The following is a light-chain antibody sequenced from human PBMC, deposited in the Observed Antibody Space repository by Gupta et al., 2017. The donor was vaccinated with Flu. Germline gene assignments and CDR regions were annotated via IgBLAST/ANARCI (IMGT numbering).Light chain of an antibody. Sequence: QSVLTQPPSVSAAPGQKVTISCSGSSFNIGVNYVSWYQQFPGTAPKLLIYDNDKRPSGIPDRFSGSKSGTSATLGITGLQTGDEADYYCGTWDNSLDFSRVFGGGTKLTVL. V-gene: IGLV1-51*01. CDR1: SFNIGVNY. CDR2: DND. J-gene: IGLJ3*02. CDR3: GTWDNSLDFSRV.